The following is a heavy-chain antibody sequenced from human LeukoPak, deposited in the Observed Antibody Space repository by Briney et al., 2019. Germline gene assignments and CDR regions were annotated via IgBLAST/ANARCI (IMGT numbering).Heavy chain of an antibody. CDR1: GFTFSRYS. CDR3: ARVFSSGYLYFDY. Sequence: GGSLRLSCAASGFTFSRYSINWVRQAPGKGLEWVSYISSSSSSIYYADSVKGRFTISRDNAKNSQYLQMNSLRDEDTAVYYCARVFSSGYLYFDYWGQGALVTASS. J-gene: IGHJ4*02. V-gene: IGHV3-48*02. D-gene: IGHD3-22*01. CDR2: ISSSSSSI.